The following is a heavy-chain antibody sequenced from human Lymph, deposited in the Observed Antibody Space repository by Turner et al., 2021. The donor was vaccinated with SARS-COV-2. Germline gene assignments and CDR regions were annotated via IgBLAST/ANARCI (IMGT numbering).Heavy chain of an antibody. D-gene: IGHD3-10*01. CDR2: ISFDGNNK. V-gene: IGHV3-30-3*01. CDR1: GFTFSSYA. CDR3: ARGDYYGSGTYPGKTFDY. Sequence: QVQLVASGGGVVQPGRSLRLCCASSGFTFSSYAMHWVRQAPGKGLEWVAVISFDGNNKYYTDSVKGRFTISRDNSKNTLYLQLNSLRPEDTAVYYCARGDYYGSGTYPGKTFDYWGQGTLVTVSS. J-gene: IGHJ4*02.